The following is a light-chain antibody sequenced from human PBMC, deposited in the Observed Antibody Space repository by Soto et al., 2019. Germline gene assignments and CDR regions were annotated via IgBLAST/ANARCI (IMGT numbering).Light chain of an antibody. CDR1: SSDGGGYNY. CDR3: SSHSSSSTLVV. CDR2: DVN. J-gene: IGLJ2*01. V-gene: IGLV2-14*03. Sequence: QSALTQPASMSGSPGQSITISCTGTSSDGGGYNYVSWYRQHTGKAPKLMIYDVNNRPSGVSNRFSGSKSGNTASLTISGLQAEDEADYYCSSHSSSSTLVVFGGGTKLTVL.